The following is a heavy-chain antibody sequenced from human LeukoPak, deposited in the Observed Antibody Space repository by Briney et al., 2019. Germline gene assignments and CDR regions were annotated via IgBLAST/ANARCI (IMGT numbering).Heavy chain of an antibody. CDR3: ARDRPGVLRYFVWLD. V-gene: IGHV1-69*05. J-gene: IGHJ4*02. Sequence: SVKVSCKASGGTFSSYAISWVRQAPGQGLEWMGGIIPIFGTANYAQKFQGRVTITTDESTSTAYMELSSLRSEDTAVYYCARDRPGVLRYFVWLDWGQGTLVTVSS. CDR2: IIPIFGTA. D-gene: IGHD3-9*01. CDR1: GGTFSSYA.